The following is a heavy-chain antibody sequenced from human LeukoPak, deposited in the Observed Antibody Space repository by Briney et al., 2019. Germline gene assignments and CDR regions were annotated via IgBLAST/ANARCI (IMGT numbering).Heavy chain of an antibody. J-gene: IGHJ4*02. V-gene: IGHV1-8*03. Sequence: ASVKVSCKASGYTFPSYDINWLRQATGQGLEWMGWMNPNRGNTGYAQKFQGRVTITKNTSISTAYMELSSLRSEDTAVYYCARSGAAAGFGFDYWGQGTLVSVSS. CDR2: MNPNRGNT. CDR3: ARSGAAAGFGFDY. D-gene: IGHD6-13*01. CDR1: GYTFPSYD.